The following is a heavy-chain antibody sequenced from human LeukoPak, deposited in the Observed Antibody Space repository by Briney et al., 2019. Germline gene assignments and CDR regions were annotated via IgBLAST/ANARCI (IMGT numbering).Heavy chain of an antibody. J-gene: IGHJ4*02. Sequence: GGSLRLSCAASGFPFSVAWMHWFRQVPGKGLMWVSRITTDETTTYADSVRGRFSISRDDAKNTVYLQMNSLRVEDTAVYYCAKDWFATTDYWGQGILVTVSS. CDR2: ITTDETT. CDR3: AKDWFATTDY. D-gene: IGHD1/OR15-1a*01. CDR1: GFPFSVAW. V-gene: IGHV3-74*01.